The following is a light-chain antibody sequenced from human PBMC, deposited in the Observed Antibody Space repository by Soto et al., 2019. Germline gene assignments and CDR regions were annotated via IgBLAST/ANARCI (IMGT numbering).Light chain of an antibody. V-gene: IGLV2-14*03. Sequence: QSALTQPASVSGSPGQPITISCSGTSSDIGGYNYVSWYQHHPGKAPKLIIYDVINRPSGVSNRFSGSNSANTASLTISGLQAEVEADYFCSSYTTSITPVVFGGGTKRTVL. CDR1: SSDIGGYNY. CDR3: SSYTTSITPVV. J-gene: IGLJ2*01. CDR2: DVI.